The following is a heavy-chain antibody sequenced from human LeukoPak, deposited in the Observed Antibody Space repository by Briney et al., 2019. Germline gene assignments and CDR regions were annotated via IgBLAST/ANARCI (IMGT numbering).Heavy chain of an antibody. CDR3: ARQLWCGDASDWFDP. V-gene: IGHV1-8*01. J-gene: IGHJ5*02. CDR1: GYTFTSYD. D-gene: IGHD3-10*01. Sequence: ASVKVSCKASGYTFTSYDINWVRQATGQGLEWVGWMNPNSGNTGYAQKFQGRVTMTRNTSISTAYMELSSLRSEDTAVYYCARQLWCGDASDWFDPWGQGTLVTVSS. CDR2: MNPNSGNT.